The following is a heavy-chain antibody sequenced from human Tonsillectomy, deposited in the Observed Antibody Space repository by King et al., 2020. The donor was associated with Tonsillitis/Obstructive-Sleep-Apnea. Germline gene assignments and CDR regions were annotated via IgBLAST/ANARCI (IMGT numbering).Heavy chain of an antibody. CDR3: AREREVYYYDSSGSRSYWYFDL. CDR1: GFTFISYW. D-gene: IGHD3-22*01. Sequence: VQLVESGGGLVQPGGSLRLSCAASGFTFISYWLHWVRQAPGKGLVCVSRINSDGSSTSYADSVKGRVTISRDNAKNTLYLQMNSLRAEDTAVYYCAREREVYYYDSSGSRSYWYFDLWGRGTLVTVSS. J-gene: IGHJ2*01. CDR2: INSDGSST. V-gene: IGHV3-74*01.